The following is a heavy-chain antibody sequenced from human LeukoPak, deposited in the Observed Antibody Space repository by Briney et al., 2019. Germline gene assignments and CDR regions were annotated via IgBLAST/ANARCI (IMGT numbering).Heavy chain of an antibody. J-gene: IGHJ4*02. CDR3: ARATGANEYSYGFHFDY. D-gene: IGHD5-18*01. Sequence: ASVKVSCKASGTTFRSYAINWVRQAPGQGLEWMGAIIPSFGTVKYAQKFQGRVTMTADESTSTAYMDLNYLRSDDTAVYFCARATGANEYSYGFHFDYWGQGTLVTVSS. CDR2: IIPSFGTV. CDR1: GTTFRSYA. V-gene: IGHV1-69*13.